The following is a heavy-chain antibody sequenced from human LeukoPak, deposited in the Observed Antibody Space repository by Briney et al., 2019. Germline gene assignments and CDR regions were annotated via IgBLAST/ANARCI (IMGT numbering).Heavy chain of an antibody. CDR2: ISGSGGST. Sequence: PGGSLRLSCAASGFTFSSYAMSWVRQAPGKGLEGVSAISGSGGSTYYADSVKGRFTISRDNSKNTLYLQMNSLRTEDTAVYYCARTYYYDTVLLDYWGQGTLVTVSS. CDR1: GFTFSSYA. D-gene: IGHD3-22*01. J-gene: IGHJ4*02. V-gene: IGHV3-23*01. CDR3: ARTYYYDTVLLDY.